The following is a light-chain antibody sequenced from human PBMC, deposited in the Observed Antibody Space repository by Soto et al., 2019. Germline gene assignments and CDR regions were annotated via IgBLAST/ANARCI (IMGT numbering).Light chain of an antibody. CDR1: QSLVYSDGNTY. Sequence: DIVRTQAPLSSPVTLGQPASISCRSSQSLVYSDGNTYLSWLHQRPGQPPRLLIFKISIRVPGVPDRFSGTGAGTDFTLKIGRVEAEDVGIYYCMQATQFPWTFGQGTKVEI. V-gene: IGKV2-24*01. CDR3: MQATQFPWT. CDR2: KIS. J-gene: IGKJ1*01.